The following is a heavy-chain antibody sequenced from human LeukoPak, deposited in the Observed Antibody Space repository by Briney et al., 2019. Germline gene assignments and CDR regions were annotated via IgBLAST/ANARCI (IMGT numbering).Heavy chain of an antibody. CDR1: GYTFTSYG. V-gene: IGHV1-18*01. D-gene: IGHD6-13*01. CDR2: ISAYNGNT. J-gene: IGHJ6*02. Sequence: GASVKVSCKASGYTFTSYGISWVRQAPGQGLEWMGWISAYNGNTNYAQKLQGRVTMTTDTSTSTAYMELRSLRSDDTAVYCCARVGSSWPGYYYYYGMDVWGQGTTVTVSS. CDR3: ARVGSSWPGYYYYYGMDV.